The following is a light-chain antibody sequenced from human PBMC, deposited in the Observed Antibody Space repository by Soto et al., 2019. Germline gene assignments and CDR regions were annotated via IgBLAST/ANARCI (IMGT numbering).Light chain of an antibody. J-gene: IGLJ2*01. V-gene: IGLV2-14*02. CDR1: STSVGNHDL. Sequence: QSALTQPASASGSPGQSITITCNGTSTSVGNHDLVSWYQQHPGKVPKVIIYEGHKRPSGVSNRFSGSKSGNTASLTISGLQAEDEADYYCSSYTSSSPVVFGGGTKLTVL. CDR3: SSYTSSSPVV. CDR2: EGH.